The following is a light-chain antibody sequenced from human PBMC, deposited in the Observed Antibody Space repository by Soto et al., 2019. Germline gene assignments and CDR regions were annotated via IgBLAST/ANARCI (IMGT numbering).Light chain of an antibody. Sequence: AVQMTQSPSSLSASVGDRFTLTCQASQGIRSALGWYQQKPGKVPKLLIYAASTLQSGVPSRFSGSGSGRDFTLTISSLQPEDFATYYCLLDYAYFWAFGQGTKVDI. CDR3: LLDYAYFWA. V-gene: IGKV1-6*01. J-gene: IGKJ1*01. CDR1: QGIRSA. CDR2: AAS.